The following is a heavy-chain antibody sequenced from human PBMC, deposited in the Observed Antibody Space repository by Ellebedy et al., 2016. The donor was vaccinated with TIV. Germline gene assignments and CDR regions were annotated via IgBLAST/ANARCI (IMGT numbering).Heavy chain of an antibody. CDR2: VNTDGIST. CDR1: GFTLSGYW. Sequence: HTGGSLRLSCVASGFTLSGYWMHWVRQVPGKGLVWPARVNTDGISTSYADSVEGRFTISRDNAKKTLYLEMSGLRSDDTAVYYCARESVRYFDWDYWGQGTLVAV. J-gene: IGHJ4*02. D-gene: IGHD3-9*01. V-gene: IGHV3-74*01. CDR3: ARESVRYFDWDY.